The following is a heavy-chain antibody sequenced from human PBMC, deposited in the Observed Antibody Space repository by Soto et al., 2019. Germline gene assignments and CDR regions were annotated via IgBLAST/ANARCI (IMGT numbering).Heavy chain of an antibody. CDR2: ISAGGGNT. Sequence: PGGSLRLSCAASGFTFSTYAMSWVRQAPGKGLEWVSAISAGGGNTYYADSVKGRFTISRDNSKNTLYLQMNSLRAEDTALYYCAKLQVSTWYYYSWGRGTLVTVSS. D-gene: IGHD6-13*01. V-gene: IGHV3-23*01. CDR3: AKLQVSTWYYYS. J-gene: IGHJ4*02. CDR1: GFTFSTYA.